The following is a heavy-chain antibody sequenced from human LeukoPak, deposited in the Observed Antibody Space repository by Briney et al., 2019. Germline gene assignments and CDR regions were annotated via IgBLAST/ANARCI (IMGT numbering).Heavy chain of an antibody. V-gene: IGHV4-59*03. Sequence: SETLSLTCTVSGGYISGFYWSWIRQPPEKGLEWIGYVHYSGSTNYYPSLKSRVIISVDSSKNQFSLKLSSVTAADTAVYYCATYYSDSSAYVHYLDSWGQGTLVTVSS. CDR1: GGYISGFY. CDR2: VHYSGST. D-gene: IGHD3-22*01. J-gene: IGHJ4*02. CDR3: ATYYSDSSAYVHYLDS.